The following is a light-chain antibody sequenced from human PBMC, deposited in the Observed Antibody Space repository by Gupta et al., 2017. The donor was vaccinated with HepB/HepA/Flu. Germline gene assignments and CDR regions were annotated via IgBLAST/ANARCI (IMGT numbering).Light chain of an antibody. CDR3: QQGSNWPLT. V-gene: IGKV3-11*01. CDR1: QSVSSY. CDR2: DTS. Sequence: EIVLTQSPATLSLSPGERATLSCRASQSVSSYLAWYQQKPGQAPRLLVYDTSNRATGIPARFSGSGSGTDFTLTISSREPEDFANYYCQQGSNWPLTFGQGTQVEIK. J-gene: IGKJ5*01.